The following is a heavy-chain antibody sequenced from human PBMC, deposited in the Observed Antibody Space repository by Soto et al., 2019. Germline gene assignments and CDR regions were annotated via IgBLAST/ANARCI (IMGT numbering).Heavy chain of an antibody. CDR1: GLSLSTSGVG. CDR3: VHRRRYSSSYYAGFDD. V-gene: IGHV2-5*02. CDR2: IYWDDDK. D-gene: IGHD6-13*01. Sequence: SGPTLVNPTQTLTLTCTFSGLSLSTSGVGVGWIRQPPGKALEWLALIYWDDDKRYSPSLKSRLTITKDTSKNQVVLTMTNMDPVDTATYYCVHRRRYSSSYYAGFDDWGQGSLVTVSS. J-gene: IGHJ5*02.